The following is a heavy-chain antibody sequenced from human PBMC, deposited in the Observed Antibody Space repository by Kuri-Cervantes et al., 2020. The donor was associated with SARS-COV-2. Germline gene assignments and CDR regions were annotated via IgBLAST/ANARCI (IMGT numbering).Heavy chain of an antibody. V-gene: IGHV1-58*01. CDR1: GFTFTSSA. D-gene: IGHD6-13*01. J-gene: IGHJ6*02. Sequence: SVKVSCKASGFTFTSSAVQWVRQARGQRLEWIGWIVVGSGSTSYAQKFQGRVTMTRDTSTSTVYMELSSLRSEDTAVYYCAREFIAAADYYYYYGMDVWGQGTTVTVSS. CDR3: AREFIAAADYYYYYGMDV. CDR2: IVVGSGST.